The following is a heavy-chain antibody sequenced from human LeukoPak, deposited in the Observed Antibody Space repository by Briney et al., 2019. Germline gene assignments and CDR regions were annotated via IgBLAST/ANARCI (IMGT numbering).Heavy chain of an antibody. CDR3: ARDQPYYSDSGSFVPFHY. Sequence: PGGSLRLSCAGSGFPFSIYGMNWVRQAPGKGLEWVSGISPGGGPSYYADSVRGRFTISRDNAKNSLYLQMNTLRAEDTAVYYCARDQPYYSDSGSFVPFHYWGQGTLVTVSS. D-gene: IGHD3-10*01. V-gene: IGHV3-21*01. J-gene: IGHJ4*02. CDR2: ISPGGGPS. CDR1: GFPFSIYG.